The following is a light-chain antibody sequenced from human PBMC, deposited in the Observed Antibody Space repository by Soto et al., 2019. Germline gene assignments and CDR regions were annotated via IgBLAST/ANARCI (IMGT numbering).Light chain of an antibody. CDR2: KAS. Sequence: DIQMTQSPSTLSASVGDRVTITCRASQSISSWLAWYQQKSGKAPKLLIYKASNLESGVPSRFSGSGSGTEFTLTISSLQPDDSATYYCQQYGSLFTLGQGTKLEIK. CDR1: QSISSW. V-gene: IGKV1-5*03. CDR3: QQYGSLFT. J-gene: IGKJ2*01.